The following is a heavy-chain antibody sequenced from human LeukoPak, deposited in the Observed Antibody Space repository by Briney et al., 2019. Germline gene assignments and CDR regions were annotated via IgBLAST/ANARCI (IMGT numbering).Heavy chain of an antibody. V-gene: IGHV4-61*08. Sequence: SQTLSLTCTVSGGSISSGGYYWSWIRQPPGKGLEWIGYIYYSGSTKYNPSLNSRVTMSVDTSKNQFSLNLRSVNAADTAVYYCARGGAAAVGSAFHYWGQGTLVTVSS. CDR2: IYYSGST. CDR3: ARGGAAAVGSAFHY. J-gene: IGHJ4*02. CDR1: GGSISSGGYY. D-gene: IGHD6-13*01.